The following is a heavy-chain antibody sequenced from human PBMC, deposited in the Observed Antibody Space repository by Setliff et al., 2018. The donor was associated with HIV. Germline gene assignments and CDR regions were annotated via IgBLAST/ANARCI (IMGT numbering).Heavy chain of an antibody. D-gene: IGHD2-15*01. V-gene: IGHV3-21*01. Sequence: GGSLRLSCAASGFTFSTHTMNWVRQAPGKGPEWVSSISSSGTYIYYADSVVGRFTISRDNAKNSLYLQMNSLREEDTAVYFCARGRCSGGACFFDSWGQGTLVTVSS. J-gene: IGHJ4*02. CDR2: ISSSGTYI. CDR3: ARGRCSGGACFFDS. CDR1: GFTFSTHT.